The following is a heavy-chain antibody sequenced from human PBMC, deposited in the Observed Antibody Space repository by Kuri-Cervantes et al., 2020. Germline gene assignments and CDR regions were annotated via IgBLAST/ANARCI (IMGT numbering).Heavy chain of an antibody. V-gene: IGHV1-46*01. CDR2: ITPSGGRA. CDR1: RYTFTSYY. J-gene: IGHJ4*02. CDR3: AREVRVGGKYFDY. D-gene: IGHD3-16*01. Sequence: ASVKVSCKASRYTFTSYYIHWLRQAPGQGLEWMGMITPSGGRATYAQKFQGRATMTRDTSINTAYMELSSLRSDDTAVYYCAREVRVGGKYFDYWGQGALVTVSS.